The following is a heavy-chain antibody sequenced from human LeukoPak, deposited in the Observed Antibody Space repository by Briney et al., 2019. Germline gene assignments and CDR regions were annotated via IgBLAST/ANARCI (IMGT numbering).Heavy chain of an antibody. CDR2: ISSSGGST. J-gene: IGHJ4*02. CDR3: AKGYRVATAKYYFDY. Sequence: GGSLRLSCAASGFIFSNFAISWVRQAPGKGLGWVSAISSSGGSTYYADSVKGRFTISRDNSKNTLYLQMNSLRAEDTAVYYCAKGYRVATAKYYFDYWGQGTLVTVSS. D-gene: IGHD2-15*01. CDR1: GFIFSNFA. V-gene: IGHV3-23*01.